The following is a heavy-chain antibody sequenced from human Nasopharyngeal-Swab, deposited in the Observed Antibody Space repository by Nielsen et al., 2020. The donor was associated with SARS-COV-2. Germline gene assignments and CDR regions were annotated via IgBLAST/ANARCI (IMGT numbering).Heavy chain of an antibody. D-gene: IGHD2-15*01. CDR3: ARDLGYIRYCSGGSCYQDY. Sequence: ASVKVSCKASGYTFTGYYMHWVRQAPGQGLVWMGRINPNSGGTNYAQKFQGRVIMTRDTSISTAYMELSRLRSDDTAVYYCARDLGYIRYCSGGSCYQDYWGQGTLVTVSS. CDR1: GYTFTGYY. J-gene: IGHJ4*02. V-gene: IGHV1-2*06. CDR2: INPNSGGT.